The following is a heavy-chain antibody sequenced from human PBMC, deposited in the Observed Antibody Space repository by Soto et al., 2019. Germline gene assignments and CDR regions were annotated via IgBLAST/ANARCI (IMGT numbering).Heavy chain of an antibody. Sequence: GGSLRLSCAASGFTFSSYWMSWVRQAPGKGLEWVANIKQDGSEKYYVDSVKGRFTISRDNAKNSLYLQMNSLRAEDTAVYYCARADFYSNYYYYYMDVWGKGTTVTVSS. CDR2: IKQDGSEK. V-gene: IGHV3-7*01. D-gene: IGHD4-4*01. CDR1: GFTFSSYW. J-gene: IGHJ6*03. CDR3: ARADFYSNYYYYYMDV.